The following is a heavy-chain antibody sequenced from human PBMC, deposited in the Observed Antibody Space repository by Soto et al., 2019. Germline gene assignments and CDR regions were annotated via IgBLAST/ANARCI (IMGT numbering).Heavy chain of an antibody. CDR2: IDWNGGST. V-gene: IGHV3-20*04. J-gene: IGHJ4*02. CDR3: ARDNRYGSGSYPTFDS. Sequence: GGSLRLSCAASGFTFDDYGMSWVRQAPGKGLEWVSGIDWNGGSTGYADSVKGRFTISRDNAKNSLYLQMNSLRAEDTALYYCARDNRYGSGSYPTFDSWGQGTLVTVS. CDR1: GFTFDDYG. D-gene: IGHD3-10*01.